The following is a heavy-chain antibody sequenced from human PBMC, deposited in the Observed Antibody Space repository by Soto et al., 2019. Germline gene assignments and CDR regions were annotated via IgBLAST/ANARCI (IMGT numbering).Heavy chain of an antibody. Sequence: GESLEIPCKGSGYSFTSYWIGWVRQMPGKGLGWMGIIYPGDSDTRYSPSFQGQVTISADKAISTVYLQWSSLKASDTSMYYCARTRFRDTDAFDIWGQGTMVTVSS. CDR3: ARTRFRDTDAFDI. CDR1: GYSFTSYW. D-gene: IGHD3-16*01. V-gene: IGHV5-51*01. CDR2: IYPGDSDT. J-gene: IGHJ3*02.